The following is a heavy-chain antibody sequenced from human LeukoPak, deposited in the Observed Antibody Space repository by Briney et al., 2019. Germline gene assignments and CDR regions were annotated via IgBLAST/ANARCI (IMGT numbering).Heavy chain of an antibody. CDR1: GFTFSSYW. V-gene: IGHV3-7*01. J-gene: IGHJ4*02. D-gene: IGHD5-12*01. CDR3: ARLQGDSGYDYGRPFDY. CDR2: IKQDGSEK. Sequence: GGSLRLSCAASGFTFSSYWMSWVRQAPGKGLEWVANIKQDGSEKYYVDSVKGRFTISRDNAKNSLYLQMNSLRAEDTAVYYCARLQGDSGYDYGRPFDYWGQGTLVTVSS.